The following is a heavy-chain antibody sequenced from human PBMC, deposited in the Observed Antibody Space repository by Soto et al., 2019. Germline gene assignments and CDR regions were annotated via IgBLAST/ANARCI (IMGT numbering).Heavy chain of an antibody. Sequence: PSETLSLTCTVSGGSISSYYWSWIRQPPGKGLEWIGYIYHSGSTNYNPSLKSRVTISVDTSKNQFSLKLSSVTAADTAVYYCARVWGGAFDIWGQGTMVTVS. V-gene: IGHV4-59*01. CDR2: IYHSGST. D-gene: IGHD3-10*01. CDR3: ARVWGGAFDI. CDR1: GGSISSYY. J-gene: IGHJ3*02.